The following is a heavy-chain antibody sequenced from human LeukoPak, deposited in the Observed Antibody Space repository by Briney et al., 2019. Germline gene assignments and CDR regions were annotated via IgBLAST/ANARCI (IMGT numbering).Heavy chain of an antibody. J-gene: IGHJ6*02. Sequence: SETLSLTCTVSGGSISSYYWSRIRQPPGKGVEWIGYIYYSGSTNYNPSLKSRVTISVDTSKNQFSLKLSSVTAADTAVYYCARGRSYGYYYYGMDVWGQGTTVTVSS. CDR3: ARGRSYGYYYYGMDV. CDR2: IYYSGST. CDR1: GGSISSYY. D-gene: IGHD3-16*01. V-gene: IGHV4-59*01.